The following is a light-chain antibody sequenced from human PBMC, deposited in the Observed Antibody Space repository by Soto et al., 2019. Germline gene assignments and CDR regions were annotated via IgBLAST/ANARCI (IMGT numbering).Light chain of an antibody. V-gene: IGKV3-15*01. CDR2: GAS. CDR1: QSVSSN. J-gene: IGKJ1*01. CDR3: QDYDDWPTWT. Sequence: EIVMTQSPATLSVSPGERATLSCRASQSVSSNLVWYQQKPGQAPRLLIYGASMRAPGIPARCSGSGSGTEFTLVISSLQSEDIAVYYCQDYDDWPTWTFGQGTKVDI.